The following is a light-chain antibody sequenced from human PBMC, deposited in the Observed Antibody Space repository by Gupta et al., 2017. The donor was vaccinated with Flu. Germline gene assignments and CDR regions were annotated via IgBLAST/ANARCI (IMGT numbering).Light chain of an antibody. CDR2: EVS. V-gene: IGLV2-14*01. J-gene: IGLJ3*02. CDR3: SSYTSSSTWV. CDR1: SSDVGGYNY. Sequence: SPLTQPAPVSGSPGQPITIPCTGTSSDVGGYNYVSWYQHHPGKTPKLMIYEVSNRPSGVSNRFSGSKSGNTAFLTISGLQAEDEADYYCSSYTSSSTWVFGGGTKLTVL.